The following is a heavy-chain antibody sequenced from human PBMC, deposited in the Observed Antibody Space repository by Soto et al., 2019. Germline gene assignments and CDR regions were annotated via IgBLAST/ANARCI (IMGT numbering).Heavy chain of an antibody. CDR2: ISYDGSNK. CDR3: ARESLMYYFDY. V-gene: IGHV3-30-3*01. Sequence: QPGGSLRLSCAASGFTFSSYAMHWVRQAPGKGLEWVAVISYDGSNKYYADSVKGRFTISRDNSKNTLYLQMNSLRAEDTAVYYCARESLMYYFDYWGQGTLVTVSS. J-gene: IGHJ4*02. D-gene: IGHD2-8*01. CDR1: GFTFSSYA.